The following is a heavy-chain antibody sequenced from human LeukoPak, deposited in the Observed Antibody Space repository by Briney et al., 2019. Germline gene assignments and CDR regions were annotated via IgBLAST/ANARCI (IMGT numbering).Heavy chain of an antibody. CDR3: AKANLRYFDWLPFDY. J-gene: IGHJ4*02. Sequence: GGSLRLSCAASGFTFDDYAMHWVRQAPGKGLEWVSGISWNSGSIGYADSVKGRFTISRDNAKNSLYLQMNSLRAEDMALYYCAKANLRYFDWLPFDYWGPGTLVTVSS. CDR2: ISWNSGSI. D-gene: IGHD3-9*01. CDR1: GFTFDDYA. V-gene: IGHV3-9*03.